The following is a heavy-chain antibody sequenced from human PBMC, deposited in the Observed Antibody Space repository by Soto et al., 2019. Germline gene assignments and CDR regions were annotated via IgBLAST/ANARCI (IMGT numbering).Heavy chain of an antibody. V-gene: IGHV4-34*01. D-gene: IGHD3-9*01. J-gene: IGHJ2*01. Sequence: QVQLQQWGAGPLRPLETLSLTCGVSGGSFSGYYWAWIRQSPGKGLEWIGEINDRGSINYNPSPKSRVSISVDTSKNHFSLNPRSVTAADTAVYYCARESHDILTGPPWVWYFDLWGRGDLVTVSS. CDR1: GGSFSGYY. CDR2: INDRGSI. CDR3: ARESHDILTGPPWVWYFDL.